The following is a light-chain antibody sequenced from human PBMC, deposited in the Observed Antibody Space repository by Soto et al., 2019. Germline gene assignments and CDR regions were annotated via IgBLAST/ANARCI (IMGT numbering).Light chain of an antibody. Sequence: QSALTQPASVSGSPGQSITISCTGTSSDVGSYNFVSWYQHHPGKAPKVMIYEGSKRPSGVSNRFSGSKSGNTASLTISGLQAEDEADYYCCSYAGDSAPYVFGTGTKVTVL. CDR1: SSDVGSYNF. CDR3: CSYAGDSAPYV. CDR2: EGS. J-gene: IGLJ1*01. V-gene: IGLV2-23*01.